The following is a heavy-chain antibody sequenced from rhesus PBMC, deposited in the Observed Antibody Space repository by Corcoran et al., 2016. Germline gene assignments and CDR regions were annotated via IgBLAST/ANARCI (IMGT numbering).Heavy chain of an antibody. J-gene: IGHJ4*01. V-gene: IGHV4-122*02. CDR1: GYSISSGYYY. Sequence: QVQLQESGPGLVKPSETLSLTCAVSGYSISSGYYYWSWIRQPPGKGLEWIGYNTFSGSTSYNPSLKSRVTSLRGTSKNQFSLKLSSVTAADTAVYYCARDRNGWNNVSYWGQGVLVTVSS. D-gene: IGHD1-20*01. CDR2: NTFSGST. CDR3: ARDRNGWNNVSY.